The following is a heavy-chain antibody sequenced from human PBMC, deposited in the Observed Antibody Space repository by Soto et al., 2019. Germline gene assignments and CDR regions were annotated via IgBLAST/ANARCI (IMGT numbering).Heavy chain of an antibody. Sequence: KQSQTLSLTCTVSGGSISSSSYYWGWIRQPPGKGLEWIGSIYYSGSTYYNPSLKSRVTISVDTSKNQFSLKLSSVTAADTAVYYCAVPGVAEIEDAFDIWGQGTMVTVSS. D-gene: IGHD2-15*01. V-gene: IGHV4-39*01. J-gene: IGHJ3*02. CDR2: IYYSGST. CDR1: GGSISSSSYY. CDR3: AVPGVAEIEDAFDI.